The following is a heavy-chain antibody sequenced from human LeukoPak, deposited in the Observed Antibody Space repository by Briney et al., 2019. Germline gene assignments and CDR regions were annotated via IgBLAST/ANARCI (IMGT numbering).Heavy chain of an antibody. Sequence: SETLSLTCTVSGGSISTYYWSWIRQPPGKGLEWLGYIYDSGSINFNPSLKSRVTISVDTSKNQFSLKLSSVTAADTAVYYCARALYNRFFDYWGQGTLVTVSS. CDR3: ARALYNRFFDY. D-gene: IGHD1-1*01. J-gene: IGHJ4*02. CDR1: GGSISTYY. V-gene: IGHV4-59*01. CDR2: IYDSGSI.